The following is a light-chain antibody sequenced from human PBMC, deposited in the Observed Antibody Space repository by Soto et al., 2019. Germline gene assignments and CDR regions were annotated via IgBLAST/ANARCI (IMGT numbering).Light chain of an antibody. Sequence: QSVLTQPASVSGSPGQSITISCTGTSSDIGRYNLVSWYQQHPGKPPKLMIYEATKRPSGVSNRFSGSKSGNTASLTISGLQAEAEADYYCSLYASTNTFMFGGGTKLTVL. V-gene: IGLV2-23*02. CDR3: SLYASTNTFM. CDR1: SSDIGRYNL. CDR2: EAT. J-gene: IGLJ3*02.